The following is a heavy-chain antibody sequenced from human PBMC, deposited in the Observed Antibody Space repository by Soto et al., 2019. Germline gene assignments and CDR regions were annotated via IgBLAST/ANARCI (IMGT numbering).Heavy chain of an antibody. CDR2: ISAYNGNT. CDR3: ARDSGVLRFLEWLSQKSEYYGMDV. D-gene: IGHD3-3*01. V-gene: IGHV1-18*01. CDR1: GYTFTSYG. Sequence: QVQLVQSGAEVKKPGASVKVSCKASGYTFTSYGISWVRQAPGQGLEWMGWISAYNGNTNYAQKLQGRVTMTTDTSTSTAYMELRSLRSDDTAVYYCARDSGVLRFLEWLSQKSEYYGMDVWGQGTTVTVSS. J-gene: IGHJ6*02.